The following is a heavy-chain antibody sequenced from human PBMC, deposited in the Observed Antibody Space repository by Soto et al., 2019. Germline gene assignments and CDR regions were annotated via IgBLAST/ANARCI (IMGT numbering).Heavy chain of an antibody. Sequence: PSETLSLICTASGGSICTSVYDWCWIRQLPGKGLEWIGYIYNSGSTSYNPSLKGRVTISLDTSRNQFSLKLSSVIGADTAVYYCARQIVGDTFDYWGQGTLVTVSS. V-gene: IGHV4-61*08. D-gene: IGHD1-26*01. CDR2: IYNSGST. CDR3: ARQIVGDTFDY. CDR1: GGSICTSVYD. J-gene: IGHJ4*02.